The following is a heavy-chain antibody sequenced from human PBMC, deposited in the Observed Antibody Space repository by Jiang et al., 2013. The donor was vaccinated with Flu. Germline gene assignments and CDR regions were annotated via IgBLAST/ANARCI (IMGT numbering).Heavy chain of an antibody. J-gene: IGHJ6*04. Sequence: GAEVKKPGSSVKVSCAXVLEAPSPVMLSPWVRQAPGQGLEWMGRIIPILGVTHYAQTFQDRVTITADKSTGAGYMEVASLTFEDTAVYYCAKETIEMPTTELVFNYHGMDVWGKGTTVTVSS. CDR1: EAPSPVML. CDR3: AKETIEMPTTELVFNYHGMDV. CDR2: IIPILGVT. V-gene: IGHV1-69*04. D-gene: IGHD5-24*01.